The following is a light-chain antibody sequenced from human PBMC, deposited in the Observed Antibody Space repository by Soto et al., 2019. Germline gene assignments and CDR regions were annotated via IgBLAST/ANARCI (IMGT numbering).Light chain of an antibody. CDR1: SGHSSYA. J-gene: IGLJ2*01. CDR2: LNSDGSH. CDR3: QTWGAGIPVV. V-gene: IGLV4-69*01. Sequence: QLVLTQSPSASASLGASVKLTCTLSSGHSSYAIAWHQQQPEKGPRYLMKLNSDGSHSKGDGIPDRFSGSSSGAERYLTISSLQSEDEADYYCQTWGAGIPVVSGGGTKLTVL.